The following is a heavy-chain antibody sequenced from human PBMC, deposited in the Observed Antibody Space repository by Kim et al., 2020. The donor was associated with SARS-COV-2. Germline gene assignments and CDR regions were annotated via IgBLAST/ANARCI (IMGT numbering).Heavy chain of an antibody. Sequence: GGSLRLSCAASGFTFSSYWMSWVRQAPGKGLEWVANIKQDGSEKYYVDSVKGRFTISRDNAKNSLYLQMNSLRAEDTAVYYCARDLDATMAPSNWFDPWGQGTLVTVSS. CDR1: GFTFSSYW. CDR2: IKQDGSEK. CDR3: ARDLDATMAPSNWFDP. J-gene: IGHJ5*02. V-gene: IGHV3-7*01. D-gene: IGHD3-10*01.